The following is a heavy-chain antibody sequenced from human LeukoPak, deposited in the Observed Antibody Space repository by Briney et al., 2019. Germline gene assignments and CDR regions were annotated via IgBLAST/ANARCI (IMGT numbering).Heavy chain of an antibody. CDR1: GYTFSAYG. CDR2: ISDTVRDT. V-gene: IGHV3-23*01. J-gene: IGHJ4*02. D-gene: IGHD4-17*01. CDR3: AKDNYGGIFAS. Sequence: GGSLRLSCAASGYTFSAYGMSWVRQAPGKGLEWVSHISDTVRDTWYANSVKGRFIISRDNSRDAVYLQMSSLGPEDTALYFCAKDNYGGIFASWGQGTLVTVSS.